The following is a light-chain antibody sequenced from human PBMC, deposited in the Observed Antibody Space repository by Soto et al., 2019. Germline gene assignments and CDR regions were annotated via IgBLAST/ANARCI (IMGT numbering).Light chain of an antibody. CDR2: GNI. J-gene: IGLJ3*02. V-gene: IGLV1-40*01. CDR1: SSNIGAGYD. CDR3: QSYDSSLSAWV. Sequence: QYVLTQPPSVSGAPGQRGTISCIGSSSNIGAGYDVHWYQQFPGTAPKLLIHGNINRPSGVPDRFSGSKSGTSASLAITGLQAEDETDYYCQSYDSSLSAWVFGGGTKLTVL.